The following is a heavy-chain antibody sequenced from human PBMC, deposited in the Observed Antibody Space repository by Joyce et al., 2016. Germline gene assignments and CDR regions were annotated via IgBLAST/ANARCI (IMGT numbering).Heavy chain of an antibody. J-gene: IGHJ4*02. CDR2: IYYRAVT. Sequence: QVQLQESGPGLVKPSQTLSLTCTVSGGSISNDNYYLSWIRQPPGKGLEWIENIYYRAVTHYNPSLKSRFSISIATSENQFSLKLNSVTAADTAVYYCARISFRELFPDYWGQGTLLTVSS. CDR3: ARISFRELFPDY. CDR1: GGSISNDNYY. V-gene: IGHV4-30-4*01. D-gene: IGHD3-10*01.